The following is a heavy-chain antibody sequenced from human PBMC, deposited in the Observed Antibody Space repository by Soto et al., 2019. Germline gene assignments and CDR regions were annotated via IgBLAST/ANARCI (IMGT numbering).Heavy chain of an antibody. J-gene: IGHJ5*02. CDR3: ARDRGPSSGYYPYWFDP. D-gene: IGHD3-22*01. CDR2: IIPIFGTA. Sequence: QVQLLQSGAEVKKPGSSVKVSCKASGGTFSSYAISWVRQAPGQGLEWMGEIIPIFGTANYAQKFQGRVTITADESLSXXYMELSSLRSEDTAVYYCARDRGPSSGYYPYWFDPWGQGTLVTVSS. V-gene: IGHV1-69*12. CDR1: GGTFSSYA.